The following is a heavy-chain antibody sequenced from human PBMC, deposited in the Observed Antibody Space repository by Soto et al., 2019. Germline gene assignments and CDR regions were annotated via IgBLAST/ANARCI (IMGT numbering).Heavy chain of an antibody. CDR1: GFTFNIYW. D-gene: IGHD1-26*01. V-gene: IGHV3-7*01. J-gene: IGHJ3*02. Sequence: PGGSLRLSCAASGFTFNIYWMSWVRQAPGKGLEWVANIKQDGSDKYYVDSVKGRFTISRDNTKNSLYLQMNSLRVDDTAVYYCARVGRPDIWGQGTMVTVSS. CDR3: ARVGRPDI. CDR2: IKQDGSDK.